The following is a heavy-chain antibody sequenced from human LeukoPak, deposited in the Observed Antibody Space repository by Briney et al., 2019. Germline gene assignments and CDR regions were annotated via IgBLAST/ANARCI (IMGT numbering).Heavy chain of an antibody. CDR1: GFTFSSYW. CDR3: AEFNTSPGHALDI. CDR2: IKQDGSAK. J-gene: IGHJ3*02. V-gene: IGHV3-7*01. D-gene: IGHD2-2*01. Sequence: GGSLRLSCAASGFTFSSYWMSWVRQAPGKGLELVANIKQDGSAKYYADSVKGRFTISRDNAENSLSLQVNSLRAEDTAVYYCAEFNTSPGHALDIWGRGTMVTVSS.